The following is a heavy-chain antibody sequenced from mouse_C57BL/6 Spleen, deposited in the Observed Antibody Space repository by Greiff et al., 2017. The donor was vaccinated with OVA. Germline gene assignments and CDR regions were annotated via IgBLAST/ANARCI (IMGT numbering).Heavy chain of an antibody. CDR2: IYPGNSDT. D-gene: IGHD1-1*01. J-gene: IGHJ3*01. CDR1: GYTFTSYW. CDR3: ARGGDYGSSYAWFAY. V-gene: IGHV1-5*01. Sequence: EVQLQQSGTVLARPGASVKMSCKTSGYTFTSYWMHWVKQRPGQGLEWIGAIYPGNSDTSYNQKFKGKAKLTAVTSASTAYMERSSLTNEDSAVYYCARGGDYGSSYAWFAYWGQGTLVTVSA.